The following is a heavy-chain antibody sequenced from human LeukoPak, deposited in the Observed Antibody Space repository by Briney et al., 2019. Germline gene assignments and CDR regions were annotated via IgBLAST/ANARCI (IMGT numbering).Heavy chain of an antibody. CDR1: GFTFSSYG. CDR3: ARGDDWLPDY. CDR2: ISYDGSNK. D-gene: IGHD3-9*01. Sequence: PGGSLRLSCAASGFTFSSYGMHWVRQAPGKGLEWVAVISYDGSNKYYADSVKGRFTISRDNSKNTLYLQMNSLRAEDTAVYYCARGDDWLPDYWGQGTLVTVSS. V-gene: IGHV3-30*03. J-gene: IGHJ4*02.